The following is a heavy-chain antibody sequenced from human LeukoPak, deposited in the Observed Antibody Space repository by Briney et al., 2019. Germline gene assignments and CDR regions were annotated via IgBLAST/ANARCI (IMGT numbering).Heavy chain of an antibody. V-gene: IGHV3-30*18. CDR3: AKDHGVDFWSGEGDYFDY. Sequence: GGSLRLSCAASGFTFSSYGMHWVRQAPGKGLEGVEVISYDGSNKYYADSVKGRFTISRDNSKNTLYLQMNSLRAEDTAVYYCAKDHGVDFWSGEGDYFDYWGQGTLVTVSS. J-gene: IGHJ4*02. D-gene: IGHD3-3*01. CDR1: GFTFSSYG. CDR2: ISYDGSNK.